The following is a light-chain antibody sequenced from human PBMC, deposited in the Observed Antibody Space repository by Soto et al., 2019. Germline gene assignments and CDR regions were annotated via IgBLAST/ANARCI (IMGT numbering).Light chain of an antibody. Sequence: DTQMTQSPSTLSASVGDRVTITCRASQSISYYLAWYQQRPGRAPNLLIYKASSLESGVPSRFSGSGSGTEFTLTISSPQPDDFATYYCQQYNSYSPTFGQGTKVEIK. CDR1: QSISYY. CDR3: QQYNSYSPT. J-gene: IGKJ1*01. CDR2: KAS. V-gene: IGKV1-5*03.